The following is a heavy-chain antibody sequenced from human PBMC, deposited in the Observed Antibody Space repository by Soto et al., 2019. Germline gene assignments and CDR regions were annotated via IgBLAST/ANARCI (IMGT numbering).Heavy chain of an antibody. CDR2: ISSSSSTI. Sequence: SLRLSCAASGFTFSSYSMNWVRQAPGKGLEWVSYISSSSSTIYYADSVKGRFTISRDNAKNSLYLQMNSLRAEDTAVYYCARVPWGVTYYYYYMDVWGKGTTVTVSS. CDR1: GFTFSSYS. V-gene: IGHV3-48*01. D-gene: IGHD7-27*01. CDR3: ARVPWGVTYYYYYMDV. J-gene: IGHJ6*03.